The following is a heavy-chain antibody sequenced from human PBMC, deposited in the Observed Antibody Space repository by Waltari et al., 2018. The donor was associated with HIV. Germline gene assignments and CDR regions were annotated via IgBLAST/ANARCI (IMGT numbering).Heavy chain of an antibody. CDR2: ISGSGGST. V-gene: IGHV3-23*04. J-gene: IGHJ6*02. CDR1: GFTFSSYA. D-gene: IGHD2-2*01. Sequence: EVQLVESGGGLVQPGGSLRLSSAASGFTFSSYALSVVRQAPGKGLGWVSAISGSGGSTYYADSVKGRFTISRDNSKNTLYLQMNSLRAEDTAVYYCAELVETGYYGMDVWGQGTTVTVSS. CDR3: AELVETGYYGMDV.